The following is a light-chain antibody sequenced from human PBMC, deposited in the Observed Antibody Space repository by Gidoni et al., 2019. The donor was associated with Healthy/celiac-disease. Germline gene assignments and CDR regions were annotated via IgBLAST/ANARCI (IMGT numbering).Light chain of an antibody. CDR3: QVWDSSSDHVV. J-gene: IGLJ2*01. V-gene: IGLV3-21*04. Sequence: HVLTQPTSVSVAQGKTARITGGGNNIGSNSVHWYQQKPGQAPVLVIYYDSDRPSGIPERFSGSNSGNTATLTISRVEAGDEADYYCQVWDSSSDHVVFGGGTKLTVL. CDR1: NIGSNS. CDR2: YDS.